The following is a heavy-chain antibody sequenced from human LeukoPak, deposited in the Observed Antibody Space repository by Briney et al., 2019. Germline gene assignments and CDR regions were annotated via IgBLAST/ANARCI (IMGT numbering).Heavy chain of an antibody. CDR3: ASSGSFRQQLVK. Sequence: SETLSLTCTVSGGSISSYYWSWNRQPPGKGLEWIGKINHSGITNYNPSLKSRVTISVDTSKNQFSLKLSSVTAADTAVYYCASSGSFRQQLVKWGQGTLVTVSS. V-gene: IGHV4-34*01. J-gene: IGHJ1*01. D-gene: IGHD6-13*01. CDR2: INHSGIT. CDR1: GGSISSYY.